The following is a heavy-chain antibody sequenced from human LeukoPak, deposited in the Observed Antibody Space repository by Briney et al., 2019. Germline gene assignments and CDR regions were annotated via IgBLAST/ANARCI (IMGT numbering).Heavy chain of an antibody. Sequence: GRSLRLSCVASGFTYSSHGMHFVRQAPGKGLEWGAVIWYDGSNKYYADSVKGRFTVSRDNSKNTLFLQMNNLRADDTAVYYCARDLSGVYGMDVWGQGTTVTVSS. J-gene: IGHJ6*02. V-gene: IGHV3-33*01. CDR1: GFTYSSHG. D-gene: IGHD3-10*01. CDR3: ARDLSGVYGMDV. CDR2: IWYDGSNK.